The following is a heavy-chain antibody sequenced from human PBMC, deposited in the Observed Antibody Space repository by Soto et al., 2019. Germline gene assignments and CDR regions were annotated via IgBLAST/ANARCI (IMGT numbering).Heavy chain of an antibody. CDR1: GFTFSSYG. J-gene: IGHJ3*02. CDR3: AKIVKDLVVVPAAMGGDI. V-gene: IGHV3-30*18. CDR2: ISYDGSKK. Sequence: QVQLVESGGGVVQPGRSLRLSCAASGFTFSSYGMHWVRQVPGKGLEWVAVISYDGSKKYYADSVKGRFTISRDNSKNTLYLHMNSMRAEDTAVYYCAKIVKDLVVVPAAMGGDIWCQGTLVTVSS. D-gene: IGHD2-2*01.